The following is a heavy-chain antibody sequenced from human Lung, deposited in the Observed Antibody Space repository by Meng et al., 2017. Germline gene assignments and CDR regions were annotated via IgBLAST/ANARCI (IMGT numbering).Heavy chain of an antibody. V-gene: IGHV6-1*01. J-gene: IGHJ4*02. Sequence: QVHLQQSVPRLVKPSQPLSLPCAISGDSASSNNAACSWIKQSQTRGLEWLGRTKYRSKRYNGYAVYVRSRITTNTDTSKNQFSLQLHSVTPEDTAVYYSARSQQWLDSWGQGTLVTVSS. CDR3: ARSQQWLDS. CDR1: GDSASSNNAA. CDR2: TKYRSKRYN. D-gene: IGHD6-19*01.